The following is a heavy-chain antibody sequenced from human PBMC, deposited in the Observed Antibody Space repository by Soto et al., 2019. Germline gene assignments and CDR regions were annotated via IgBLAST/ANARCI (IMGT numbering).Heavy chain of an antibody. J-gene: IGHJ4*02. D-gene: IGHD3-3*01. CDR1: GFTVSSNY. Sequence: PGGSLRLSCAASGFTVSSNYMSWVRQAPGKGLEWVSVIYSGGSTYYADSVKGRFTISRDNSKNTLYLQMNSLRAEDTAVYYCARNRITIFGVVILTYYFDYWGQGTLVTVSS. CDR2: IYSGGST. CDR3: ARNRITIFGVVILTYYFDY. V-gene: IGHV3-66*01.